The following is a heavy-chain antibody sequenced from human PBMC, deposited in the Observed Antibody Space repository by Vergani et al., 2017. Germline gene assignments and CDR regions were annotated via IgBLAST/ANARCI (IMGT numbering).Heavy chain of an antibody. CDR1: GGSISSGGYY. J-gene: IGHJ5*02. CDR3: ARAGSSTMPRNWFDP. Sequence: QVQLQESGPGLVKPSQTLSLTCTVSGGSISSGGYYWSWIRQHPGKGLEWIGEINHSGSTNYNPSLKSRVTISVDTSKNQFSLKLSSVTAADTAVYYCARAGSSTMPRNWFDPWGQGTLVTVSS. CDR2: INHSGST. D-gene: IGHD2-2*01. V-gene: IGHV4-31*03.